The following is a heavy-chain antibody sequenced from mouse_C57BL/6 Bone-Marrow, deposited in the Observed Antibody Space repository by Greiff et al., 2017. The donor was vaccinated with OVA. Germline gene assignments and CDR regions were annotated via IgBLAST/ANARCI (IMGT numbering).Heavy chain of an antibody. J-gene: IGHJ3*01. V-gene: IGHV1-76*01. D-gene: IGHD2-1*01. Sequence: QVQLKQSGAELVRPGASVKLSCKASGYTFTDYYINWVKQRPGQGLEWIARIYPGSGNTYYNEKFKGKATLTAEKSSSTAYMQLSSLTSEDSAVYFCARNWDYYPFAYWGQGTLVTVSA. CDR1: GYTFTDYY. CDR2: IYPGSGNT. CDR3: ARNWDYYPFAY.